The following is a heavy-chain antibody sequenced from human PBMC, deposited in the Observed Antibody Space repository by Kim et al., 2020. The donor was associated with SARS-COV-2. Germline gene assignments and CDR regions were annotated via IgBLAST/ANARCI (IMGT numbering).Heavy chain of an antibody. J-gene: IGHJ4*02. CDR3: ARLGCYYGSGSSDY. CDR1: GGSISSSSYY. Sequence: SETLSLTCTVSGGSISSSSYYWGWIRQPPGKGLEWIGSIYYSGSTYYNPSLKSRVTISVDTSKNQFSLKLSSVTAADTAVYYCARLGCYYGSGSSDYWGQGTLVTVSS. V-gene: IGHV4-39*01. D-gene: IGHD3-10*01. CDR2: IYYSGST.